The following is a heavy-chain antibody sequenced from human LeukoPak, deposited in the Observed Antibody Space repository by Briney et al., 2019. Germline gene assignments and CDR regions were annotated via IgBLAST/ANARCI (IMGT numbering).Heavy chain of an antibody. Sequence: SKTLSLTCTVSGGPISSGDYYWSWIRQPPGKGLEWIGYIYYSGSTYYNPSLKSRVTISVDTSKNQFSLKLSSVTAADTAVYYCARVYPSGYDKPLDYWGQGTLVTVSS. CDR2: IYYSGST. J-gene: IGHJ4*02. D-gene: IGHD5-12*01. CDR3: ARVYPSGYDKPLDY. V-gene: IGHV4-30-4*08. CDR1: GGPISSGDYY.